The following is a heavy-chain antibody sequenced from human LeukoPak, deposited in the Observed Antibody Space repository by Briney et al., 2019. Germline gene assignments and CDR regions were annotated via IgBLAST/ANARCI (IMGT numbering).Heavy chain of an antibody. CDR1: GDPISSTYY. Sequence: SETLSLTCTVSGDPISSTYYWGWIRQPPGRGLEWIGNIYHDGSTDYKSSLKGRVTISRNTSKKQSSLTLTSLTATDTAVYFCATSVGSLLQPEEAFDLWGQGTMITVSS. J-gene: IGHJ3*01. V-gene: IGHV4-38-2*02. D-gene: IGHD1-14*01. CDR2: IYHDGST. CDR3: ATSVGSLLQPEEAFDL.